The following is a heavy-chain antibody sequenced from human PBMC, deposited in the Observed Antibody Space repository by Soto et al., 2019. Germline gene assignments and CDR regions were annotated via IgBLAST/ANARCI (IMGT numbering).Heavy chain of an antibody. V-gene: IGHV3-23*01. CDR2: ISGSGSTI. CDR3: ARGGSLGV. J-gene: IGHJ6*02. D-gene: IGHD3-10*01. Sequence: ESGGGLVQPGGSLRLSCAASGFTFSSYAMSWVRQAPGKGLEWVSAISGSGSTIYYADSVKGRFTISRDNAKNSLYLQMNSLRAEDTAVYYCARGGSLGVWGQGTTVTVSS. CDR1: GFTFSSYA.